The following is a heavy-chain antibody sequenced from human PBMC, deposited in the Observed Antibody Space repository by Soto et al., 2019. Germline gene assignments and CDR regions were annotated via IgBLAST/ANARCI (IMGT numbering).Heavy chain of an antibody. CDR2: IYHSGSS. V-gene: IGHV4-38-2*02. J-gene: IGHJ5*02. CDR3: ARDMGNYGDYRGENWFDP. CDR1: GYSISSGYY. D-gene: IGHD4-17*01. Sequence: SETLSPTCPVSGYSISSGYYWDCIRQHPGKGLEWIVSIYHSGSSYYNPSLKSRVTISVDTSKNQCSLKLSSVTAADTAVDYCARDMGNYGDYRGENWFDPWGQGTLVTVS.